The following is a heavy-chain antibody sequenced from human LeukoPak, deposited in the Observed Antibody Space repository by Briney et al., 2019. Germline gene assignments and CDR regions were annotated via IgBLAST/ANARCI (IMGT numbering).Heavy chain of an antibody. D-gene: IGHD4-11*01. V-gene: IGHV4-39*01. Sequence: SETLSLTCTVSGGSISSSSYYWGWIRQPPGKGLEWIGSIYYSGSTYYNPSLKSRVTISVDTSKNQFSLKLSSVTAADTAVYYCARHIIFMTTVTRNYFDYWGQGTLVTVSS. CDR1: GGSISSSSYY. J-gene: IGHJ4*02. CDR3: ARHIIFMTTVTRNYFDY. CDR2: IYYSGST.